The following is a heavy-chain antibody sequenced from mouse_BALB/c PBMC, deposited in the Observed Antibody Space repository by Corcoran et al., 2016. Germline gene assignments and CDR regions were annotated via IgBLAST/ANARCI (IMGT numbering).Heavy chain of an antibody. CDR1: GYTFSSYW. Sequence: QVQLQQSGAELMKPGASVKISCKATGYTFSSYWIEWVKQRPGHGLEWSGEILPGSGSTNYNEKFKGKATFTADTSSNTAYMQLSSLTSEDSAVYYCARSHGSSRAWFAYWGQGTLVTVSA. J-gene: IGHJ3*01. V-gene: IGHV1-9*01. CDR2: ILPGSGST. D-gene: IGHD1-1*01. CDR3: ARSHGSSRAWFAY.